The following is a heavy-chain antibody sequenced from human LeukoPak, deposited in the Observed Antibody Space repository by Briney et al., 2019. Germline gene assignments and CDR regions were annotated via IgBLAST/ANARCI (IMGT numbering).Heavy chain of an antibody. CDR1: GFTFSSYAM. J-gene: IGHJ4*02. D-gene: IGHD3-16*02. CDR3: AREGGFYRPLDY. Sequence: GSLRLSCAASGFTFSSYAMSWVRQPPGKGLEWIGEVHLDGRTNYNPSLESRVTISVDKSENHISLRLTSVTAADTAVYYCAREGGFYRPLDYSGQGILVTVSS. CDR2: VHLDGRT. V-gene: IGHV4-4*02.